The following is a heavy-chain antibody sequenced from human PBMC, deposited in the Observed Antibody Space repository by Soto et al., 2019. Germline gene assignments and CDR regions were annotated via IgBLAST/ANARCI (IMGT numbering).Heavy chain of an antibody. CDR2: INHSGST. V-gene: IGHV4-34*01. CDR3: ARHVDPYYYGMDV. CDR1: GGSFSGYY. Sequence: SETLSLTCAVYGGSFSGYYWTWIRQPPGTGLEWIGEINHSGSTNYNPSLKSRVDISVDTSKNQFSLKLTSVTAADTAVYYCARHVDPYYYGMDVWGQGTTVTVSS. J-gene: IGHJ6*02.